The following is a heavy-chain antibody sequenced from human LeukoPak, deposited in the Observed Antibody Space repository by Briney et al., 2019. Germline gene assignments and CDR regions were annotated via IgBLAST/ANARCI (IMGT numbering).Heavy chain of an antibody. Sequence: GGSLRLSCAASGFTFSSYGMNWVRQAPGKGLEWVSYISSSGSTIYYADSVKGRFTISRDNAKNSLYLQMNSLRAEDAAVYYCARAYPLGYCSGGSCHKAGYYFDYWGQGTLVTVSS. V-gene: IGHV3-48*04. CDR2: ISSSGSTI. J-gene: IGHJ4*02. D-gene: IGHD2-15*01. CDR3: ARAYPLGYCSGGSCHKAGYYFDY. CDR1: GFTFSSYG.